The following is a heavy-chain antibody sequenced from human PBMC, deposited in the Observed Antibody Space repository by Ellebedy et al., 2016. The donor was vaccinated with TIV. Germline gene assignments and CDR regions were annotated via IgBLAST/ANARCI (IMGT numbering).Heavy chain of an antibody. J-gene: IGHJ3*01. CDR2: IEQAGSET. Sequence: GESLKISXAASGFAFSNYLLSWVCQAPGKGLEWVANIEQAGSETHYVDSVEGRFTISRDNTQSSLYLQMNSLRAEDTAVYYCVRDERWGQGTVVTVSS. CDR3: VRDER. CDR1: GFAFSNYL. D-gene: IGHD5-24*01. V-gene: IGHV3-7*01.